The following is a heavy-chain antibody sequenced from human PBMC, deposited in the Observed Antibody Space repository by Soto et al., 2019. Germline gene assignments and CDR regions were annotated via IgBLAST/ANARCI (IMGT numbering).Heavy chain of an antibody. D-gene: IGHD2-15*01. CDR3: ARDGGSLNWYFDL. CDR2: IDYSGDT. V-gene: IGHV4-31*11. Sequence: QVQLQESGPGRVRPSQSLSLICDVSGYAISRGGYYWSWLRQVPGKGLEWIGSIDYSGDTFYNPSLESRVTISVDTSKNQFFLSLSSVTAADTALFYCARDGGSLNWYFDLWGRGTLVTVSS. CDR1: GYAISRGGYY. J-gene: IGHJ2*01.